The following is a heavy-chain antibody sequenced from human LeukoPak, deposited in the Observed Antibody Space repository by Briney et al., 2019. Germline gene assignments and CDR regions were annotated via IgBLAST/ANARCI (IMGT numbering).Heavy chain of an antibody. J-gene: IGHJ3*02. CDR3: ARRELGNAFDI. CDR1: GGSISSGDYY. Sequence: SQTLSLTCTVSGGSISSGDYYWSWIRQPPGKGLEWIGYIYYSGSTYYNPSLKSRVTISVDTSKNQFSLKLSSVTATDTAVYYCARRELGNAFDIWGQGTMVTVSS. V-gene: IGHV4-30-4*01. D-gene: IGHD7-27*01. CDR2: IYYSGST.